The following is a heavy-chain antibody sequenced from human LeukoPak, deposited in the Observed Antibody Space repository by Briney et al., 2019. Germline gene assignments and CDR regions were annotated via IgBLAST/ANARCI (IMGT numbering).Heavy chain of an antibody. CDR2: ISYDGSNK. D-gene: IGHD3-22*01. V-gene: IGHV3-30*03. Sequence: LPGGSLRLSCAASRFTFSNYGMHWVRQAPGKGLEWVAFISYDGSNKYYADSVKGRFTISRDNAKNSLYLQMNSLRAEDTALYYCASYYDSSGYFGYWGQGTLVTVSS. CDR3: ASYYDSSGYFGY. J-gene: IGHJ4*02. CDR1: RFTFSNYG.